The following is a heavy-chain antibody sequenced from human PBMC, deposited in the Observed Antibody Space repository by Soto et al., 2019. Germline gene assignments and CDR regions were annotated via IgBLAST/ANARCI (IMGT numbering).Heavy chain of an antibody. CDR2: INAGNGST. Sequence: GASVKVSCKASGYTFTSYAMHWVRQAPGQRLEWMGWINAGNGSTKYSQKFQGRVTITRDTSASTAYMELSSLRSEDTAVYYCARGYSYNWFDPWGQGTLVTVSS. CDR3: ARGYSYNWFDP. CDR1: GYTFTSYA. V-gene: IGHV1-3*01. J-gene: IGHJ5*02. D-gene: IGHD6-13*01.